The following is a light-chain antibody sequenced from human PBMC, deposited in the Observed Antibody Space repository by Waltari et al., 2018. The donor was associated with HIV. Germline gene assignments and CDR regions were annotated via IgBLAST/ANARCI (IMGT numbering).Light chain of an antibody. CDR2: DAT. J-gene: IGKJ1*01. Sequence: DIKMTQSPSSLSAYMGNRITINCRANQAIKTYLKWYAQRPGEAPKLLIFDATRLHTGVTNRFSGTGSGTHFTLTISSLQPEDSGTYYCQQSFSTPWTFGQGTKV. CDR1: QAIKTY. CDR3: QQSFSTPWT. V-gene: IGKV1-39*01.